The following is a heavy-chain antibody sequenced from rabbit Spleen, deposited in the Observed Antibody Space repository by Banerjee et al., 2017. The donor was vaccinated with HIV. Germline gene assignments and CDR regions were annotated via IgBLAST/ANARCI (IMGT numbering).Heavy chain of an antibody. CDR1: GFSLSSYG. CDR2: IDPVFGST. CDR3: VREAGYAGYGDGNL. Sequence: QEQLVESGGGLVQPGGSLTLTCTASGFSLSSYGLSWVRQAPGKGRDWSGYIDPVFGSTNYANSVKGRFTISRHNAQNPLYLQMNSLTAADTATYFCVREAGYAGYGDGNLWGPGPLVPVS. J-gene: IGHJ4*01. D-gene: IGHD6-1*01. V-gene: IGHV1S47*01.